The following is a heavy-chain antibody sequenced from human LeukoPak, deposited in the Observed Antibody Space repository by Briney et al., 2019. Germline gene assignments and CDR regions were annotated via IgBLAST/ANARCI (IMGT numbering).Heavy chain of an antibody. CDR3: AREGGGYSYGYVLYYYYYYMDV. Sequence: ASVKVSCKASGYTFTGYYMHWVRQAPGQGLEWMGWINPNSGGTNYAQKFQGRVTMTRDTSISTAYMELSRLRSDDTAVYYCAREGGGYSYGYVLYYYYYYMDVWGKGTMVTVSS. CDR1: GYTFTGYY. CDR2: INPNSGGT. V-gene: IGHV1-2*02. J-gene: IGHJ6*03. D-gene: IGHD5-18*01.